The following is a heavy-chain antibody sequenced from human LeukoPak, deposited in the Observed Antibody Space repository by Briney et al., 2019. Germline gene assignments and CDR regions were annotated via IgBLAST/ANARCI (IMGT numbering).Heavy chain of an antibody. Sequence: GGSLRLSCAVSGFTFSSYEMNWVRQAPGKGLEWVSYISSSGSTIYYADSVKGRFTISRDNAKNSLYLQMNSLRAEDTAVYYCASPTVRRDYWGQGTLVTVSS. D-gene: IGHD4-17*01. V-gene: IGHV3-48*03. CDR1: GFTFSSYE. J-gene: IGHJ4*02. CDR3: ASPTVRRDY. CDR2: ISSSGSTI.